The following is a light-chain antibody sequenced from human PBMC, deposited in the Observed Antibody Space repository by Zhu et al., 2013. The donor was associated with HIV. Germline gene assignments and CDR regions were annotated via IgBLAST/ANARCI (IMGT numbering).Light chain of an antibody. V-gene: IGKV1-5*03. CDR2: RAS. CDR1: QSLGGY. Sequence: DIQMTQSPSTLAASVGDRVTITCRASQSLGGYLAWYQQKPGXAPDLLIYRASRLQTGVPSRFNGSDSGTEFTLTISGLQPDDFATYYCLQYNDFSWTFGQGTQVEVK. CDR3: LQYNDFSWT. J-gene: IGKJ1*01.